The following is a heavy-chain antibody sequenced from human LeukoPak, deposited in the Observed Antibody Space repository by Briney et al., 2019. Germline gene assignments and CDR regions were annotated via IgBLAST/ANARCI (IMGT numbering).Heavy chain of an antibody. D-gene: IGHD2-15*01. CDR1: GYSFTSYW. V-gene: IGHV5-51*01. CDR3: ARQRYCSGGSCYSGWHY. CDR2: IYPGDSDT. J-gene: IGHJ4*02. Sequence: RGESLKISCKGSGYSFTSYWIGWVRQMPGKGLEWMGIIYPGDSDTRYSPSFQGQVTISADKSISTAYLQWSSLKASDTAMYYCARQRYCSGGSCYSGWHYWGQGTLVTVSS.